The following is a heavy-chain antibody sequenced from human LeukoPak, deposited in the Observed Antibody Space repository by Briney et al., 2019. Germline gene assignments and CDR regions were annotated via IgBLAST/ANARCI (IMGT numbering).Heavy chain of an antibody. J-gene: IGHJ3*02. CDR2: IIAIFGTA. Sequence: AVQVSCKASRGTFSSHAISLVRQAPGQGLEWLGVIIAIFGTANYAQKFQGRVTITEEESTSTAYMEMRSLRSEDTAVYYCARGRIVVVTAIDWFVPLNIWGQGTMVTVSS. CDR3: ARGRIVVVTAIDWFVPLNI. CDR1: RGTFSSHA. V-gene: IGHV1-69*13. D-gene: IGHD2-21*02.